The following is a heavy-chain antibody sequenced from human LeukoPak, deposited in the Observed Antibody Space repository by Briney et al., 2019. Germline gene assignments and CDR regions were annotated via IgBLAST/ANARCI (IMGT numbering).Heavy chain of an antibody. D-gene: IGHD5-18*01. CDR3: AREPGYSYGQYDY. V-gene: IGHV3-48*04. CDR2: ISSSGSTI. J-gene: IGHJ4*02. CDR1: GFTFSSYS. Sequence: GGSLRLSCAASGFTFSSYSMNWVRQAPGKGLEWVSYISSSGSTIYYADSVKGRFTISRDNAKNSLYLQMNSLRAEDTAVYYCAREPGYSYGQYDYWGQGTLVTVSS.